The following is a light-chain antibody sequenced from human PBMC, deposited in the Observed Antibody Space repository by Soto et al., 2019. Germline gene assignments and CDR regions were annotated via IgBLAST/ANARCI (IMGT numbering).Light chain of an antibody. CDR2: GAS. CDR3: QQXANSPQT. CDR1: QSVSSNY. J-gene: IGKJ1*01. Sequence: EIVLTQSPGTLSLSPGERATLSCRASQSVSSNYLAWYQQKPGQAPRLLIYGASTRATGIPDRFSGSGSGTDFTLTISRLEPEDFAVYYCQQXANSPQTFGQGTKVDIK. V-gene: IGKV3-20*01.